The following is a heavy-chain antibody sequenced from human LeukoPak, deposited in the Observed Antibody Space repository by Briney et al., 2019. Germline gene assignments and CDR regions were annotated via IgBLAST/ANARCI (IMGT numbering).Heavy chain of an antibody. Sequence: KTSETLSLTCTVSGYPISSGYYWGWIRQPPGKGLEWIGSIYHSGSTYYNPSLKSRVTISVDTSKNQFSLKLSSVTAADTAVYYCARKYQLLYRGFRWFDPWGQGTLVTVSS. J-gene: IGHJ5*02. CDR1: GYPISSGYY. CDR2: IYHSGST. D-gene: IGHD2-2*02. V-gene: IGHV4-38-2*02. CDR3: ARKYQLLYRGFRWFDP.